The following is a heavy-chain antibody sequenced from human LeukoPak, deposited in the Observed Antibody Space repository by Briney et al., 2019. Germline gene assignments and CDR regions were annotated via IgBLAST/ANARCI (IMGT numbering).Heavy chain of an antibody. Sequence: PSQTLSLTCPVSGPSISSGSYYWSWLRQPAGKGLEWIGRIYTSGSTNYNPSLKSRVTISVDTSKNQFSLKLSSVTAADTAVYYCARDQDYDFWSGWEHQPSNWFDPGGQGTLVTVSS. J-gene: IGHJ5*02. V-gene: IGHV4-61*02. CDR2: IYTSGST. CDR1: GPSISSGSYY. CDR3: ARDQDYDFWSGWEHQPSNWFDP. D-gene: IGHD3-3*01.